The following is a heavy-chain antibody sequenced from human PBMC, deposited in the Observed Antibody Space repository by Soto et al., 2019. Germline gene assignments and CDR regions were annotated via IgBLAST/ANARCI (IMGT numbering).Heavy chain of an antibody. D-gene: IGHD3-16*01. CDR3: ARGGGPYVWFNEF. Sequence: QEQLVQSGPEVKKPGSSVKVSCKDSGGLFSSFAISWVRQAPGQGLEWLGGIIPVFGTTNYAEKFQGRVTITADESTNTAYMELGGLRSGDTAIYYCARGGGPYVWFNEFWGQGTLVTVSS. V-gene: IGHV1-69*01. CDR1: GGLFSSFA. J-gene: IGHJ4*02. CDR2: IIPVFGTT.